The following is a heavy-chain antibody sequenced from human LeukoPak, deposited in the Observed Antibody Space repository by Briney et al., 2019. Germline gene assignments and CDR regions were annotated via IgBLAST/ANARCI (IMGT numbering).Heavy chain of an antibody. CDR3: ARDTYGYQLLPAD. CDR1: GFTFSIYW. D-gene: IGHD2-2*01. V-gene: IGHV3-7*03. J-gene: IGHJ4*02. CDR2: TKQDGSEK. Sequence: GGSLRLSCAASGFTFSIYWMSWVRQAPGKGLEWVANTKQDGSEKYYVDSVKGRFTISRDNAKNLLYLQMNSLRAEDTAVYFCARDTYGYQLLPADWGQGTLVTVSS.